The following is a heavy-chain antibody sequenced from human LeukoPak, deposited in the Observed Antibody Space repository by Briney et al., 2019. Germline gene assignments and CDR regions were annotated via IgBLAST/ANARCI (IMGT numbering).Heavy chain of an antibody. Sequence: GGSLRLSCAASGFTFRSYAMHWVRQAPGKGLEWVAVILYDGSNQYYADSVKGRFTISRDNSKNTLYLQMNSLRPEDTDVYYCAKRPDDYSYGMDVCGQGATVTASS. CDR1: GFTFRSYA. CDR3: AKRPDDYSYGMDV. V-gene: IGHV3-30-3*01. CDR2: ILYDGSNQ. J-gene: IGHJ6*01.